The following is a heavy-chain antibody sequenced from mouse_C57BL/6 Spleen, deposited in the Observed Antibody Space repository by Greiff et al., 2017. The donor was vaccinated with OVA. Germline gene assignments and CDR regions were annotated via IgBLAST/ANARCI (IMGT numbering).Heavy chain of an antibody. V-gene: IGHV10-1*01. CDR2: IRSKSNNYAT. Sequence: EVKLLESGGGLVQPKGSLKLSCAASGFSFNTYAMNWVRQAPGKGLEWVARIRSKSNNYATYYADSVKDRFTISRDDSESMLYLQMNNLKTEDTAMYYCVRQLPGYAMDYWGQGTSVTVSS. CDR3: VRQLPGYAMDY. D-gene: IGHD2-12*01. J-gene: IGHJ4*01. CDR1: GFSFNTYA.